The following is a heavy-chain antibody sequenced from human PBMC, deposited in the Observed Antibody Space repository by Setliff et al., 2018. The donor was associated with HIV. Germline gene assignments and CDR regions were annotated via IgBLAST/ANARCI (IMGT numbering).Heavy chain of an antibody. CDR3: ARDPNTGWYYLDF. Sequence: SETLSLTCAVYGESFSGYYWTWIRQPPGKGLEWIGEISHSGTTYYSPSLKSRVTISVDTSKNQFSLSLTSVTAADTAVYYCARDPNTGWYYLDFWGPGALVTVSS. D-gene: IGHD6-19*01. V-gene: IGHV4-34*01. J-gene: IGHJ4*02. CDR1: GESFSGYY. CDR2: ISHSGTT.